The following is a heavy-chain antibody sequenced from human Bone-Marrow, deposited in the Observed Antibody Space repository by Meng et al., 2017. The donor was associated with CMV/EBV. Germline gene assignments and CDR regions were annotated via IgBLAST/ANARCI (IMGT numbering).Heavy chain of an antibody. V-gene: IGHV3-7*01. CDR3: ASKGVYLGN. CDR1: GFTISNAW. Sequence: GESLKISCAASGFTISNAWMSWVRQAPGKGLEWVANIKQDGSEKYYVDSVKGRFTISRDNAKNSLYLQMNSLRAEDTAVYYCASKGVYLGNWGQGTLVTVSS. D-gene: IGHD5/OR15-5a*01. J-gene: IGHJ4*02. CDR2: IKQDGSEK.